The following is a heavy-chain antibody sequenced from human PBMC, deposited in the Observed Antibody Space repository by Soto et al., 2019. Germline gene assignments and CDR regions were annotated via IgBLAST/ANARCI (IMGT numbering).Heavy chain of an antibody. D-gene: IGHD3-10*01. CDR2: ISGTGGAA. CDR1: GFTFGHSA. J-gene: IGHJ4*02. Sequence: PGGSLRLSCAASGFTFGHSAMSWVRQAPGKGLEWVAAISGTGGAAYYADSVKGCFTISRDNSRNTLFLQMNSLRVDDTAIYHCAKPEEVVRGFDFWGLGTLVTVSS. CDR3: AKPEEVVRGFDF. V-gene: IGHV3-23*01.